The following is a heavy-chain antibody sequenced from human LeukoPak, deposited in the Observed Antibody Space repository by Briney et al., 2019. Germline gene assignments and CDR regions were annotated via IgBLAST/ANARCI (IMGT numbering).Heavy chain of an antibody. J-gene: IGHJ6*04. CDR3: AELGITMFGGV. CDR1: GFTFSSYA. CDR2: FSGSGGNT. D-gene: IGHD3-10*02. Sequence: GGSLRLSCAASGFTFSSYAMSWVRQAPGKGLEWVSTFSGSGGNTYYADSVKGRFTISRDNSKNTLYLQMNSLRAEDTAVYYCAELGITMFGGVWGKGTTVTIPP. V-gene: IGHV3-23*01.